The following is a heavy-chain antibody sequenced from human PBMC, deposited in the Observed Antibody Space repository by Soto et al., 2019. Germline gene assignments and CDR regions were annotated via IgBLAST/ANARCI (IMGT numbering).Heavy chain of an antibody. CDR3: ARSTPDLLYCDFWSGYYLSCFDS. CDR1: GGSLSASSYS. Sequence: QLHLQESGPGLVKPSETLSLTCTVSGGSLSASSYSWAWTRQPPGPELEWVVSVHHGGGTYYNPSLKSRVSTSVHTSQSQFFLNLTSVSAADTAIYFCARSTPDLLYCDFWSGYYLSCFDSWGQGRLVSVST. CDR2: VHHGGGT. J-gene: IGHJ4*02. D-gene: IGHD3-3*01. V-gene: IGHV4-39*01.